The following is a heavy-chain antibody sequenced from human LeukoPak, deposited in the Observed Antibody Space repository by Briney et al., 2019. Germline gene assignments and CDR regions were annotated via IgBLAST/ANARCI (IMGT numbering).Heavy chain of an antibody. CDR1: GFPFSTYW. J-gene: IGHJ5*02. D-gene: IGHD4-17*01. CDR2: INEDGSEK. V-gene: IGHV3-7*03. Sequence: GGSLRLPCAASGFPFSTYWMSWVRQAPGKGLEWVANINEDGSEKYYVDSVKGRFTISRDNAKNLLYLQMNSLRAEDTAVYYCARDRGDTFDPWGQGTLVTVSS. CDR3: ARDRGDTFDP.